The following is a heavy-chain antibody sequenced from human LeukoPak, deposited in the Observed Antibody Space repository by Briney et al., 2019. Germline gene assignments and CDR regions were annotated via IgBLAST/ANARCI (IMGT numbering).Heavy chain of an antibody. J-gene: IGHJ6*03. CDR1: GGSISSYY. CDR3: ARTRYSSDGSYYYYMDV. D-gene: IGHD6-25*01. CDR2: IYTSGST. V-gene: IGHV4-4*07. Sequence: SEALSLTCTVSGGSISSYYWSWIRQPAGKGLEWIGRIYTSGSTNYNPSLKSRVTISVDKSKNQFSLKLSSVTAADTAVYYCARTRYSSDGSYYYYMDVWGKGTTVTVSS.